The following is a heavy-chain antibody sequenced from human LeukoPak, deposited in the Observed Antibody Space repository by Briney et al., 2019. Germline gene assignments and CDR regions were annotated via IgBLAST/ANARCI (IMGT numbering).Heavy chain of an antibody. CDR2: IYTSGST. Sequence: SETLSLTCTVSGGSISSGSYYWSWIRQPAGKGLEWIGRIYTSGSTNYNPSLKSRVTISVDTSKNQFSLKLSSVTAADTAVYYCARESGLLWFGISYYYYYMDVWGKGTTVTISS. D-gene: IGHD3-10*01. CDR3: ARESGLLWFGISYYYYYMDV. CDR1: GGSISSGSYY. V-gene: IGHV4-61*02. J-gene: IGHJ6*03.